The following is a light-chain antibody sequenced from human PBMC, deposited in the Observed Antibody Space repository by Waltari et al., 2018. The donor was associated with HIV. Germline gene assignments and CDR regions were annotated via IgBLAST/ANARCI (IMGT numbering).Light chain of an antibody. CDR1: NIGSKS. V-gene: IGLV3-21*02. Sequence: SYVLTQPPSVSVAPGQTARITCGGNNIGSKSVHWYQQKPGQAPVLVVYDASDRPSGIPERIAGSNSGNTATRTISRVEAGDEADYYCQVWHSNNDHPDVVFGGGTKLTVL. CDR2: DAS. CDR3: QVWHSNNDHPDVV. J-gene: IGLJ2*01.